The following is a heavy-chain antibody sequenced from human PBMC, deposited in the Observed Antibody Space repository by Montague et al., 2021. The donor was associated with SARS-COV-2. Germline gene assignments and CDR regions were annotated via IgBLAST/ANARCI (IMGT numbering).Heavy chain of an antibody. CDR2: INRDGSYT. CDR3: ARRGHNSGYDLFDFDY. Sequence: SLRLSCAASGFDFSNYWMNWVRQAPGEGLVWVSHINRDGSYTNHXESXHGRLTISRDNAKNTLHLQMNSLRVEDTAVYFCARRGHNSGYDLFDFDYWGQGTLVTVSS. J-gene: IGHJ4*02. CDR1: GFDFSNYW. D-gene: IGHD5-12*01. V-gene: IGHV3-74*01.